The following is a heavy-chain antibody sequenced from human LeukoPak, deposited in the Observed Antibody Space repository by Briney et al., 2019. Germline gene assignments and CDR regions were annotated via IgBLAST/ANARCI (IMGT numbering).Heavy chain of an antibody. Sequence: SETLSLTCTVSGGSISSGDYYWSWIRQPPGKGLEWIGYIYYSGSTYYNPSLKSRVTISVDTSKNQFSLKLSSVTAADTAVYYCARVHYYDSSGYYRAAPIGAFDIWGQGTMVTVSS. D-gene: IGHD3-22*01. CDR3: ARVHYYDSSGYYRAAPIGAFDI. V-gene: IGHV4-30-4*01. J-gene: IGHJ3*02. CDR2: IYYSGST. CDR1: GGSISSGDYY.